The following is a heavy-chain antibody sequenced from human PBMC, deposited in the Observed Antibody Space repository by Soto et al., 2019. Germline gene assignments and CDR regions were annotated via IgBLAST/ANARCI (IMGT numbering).Heavy chain of an antibody. J-gene: IGHJ6*02. Sequence: GGSLRLSCXASGFSFSRHGMHWVRQAPGKGLEWVAVISYDGSNQDYADSVKGRFSISRDNSKNTVYLQMNSLRVEDSAVYYCARDRSSTYYYYGMDLWGQGTTVTVSS. D-gene: IGHD6-19*01. CDR1: GFSFSRHG. CDR3: ARDRSSTYYYYGMDL. V-gene: IGHV3-30-3*01. CDR2: ISYDGSNQ.